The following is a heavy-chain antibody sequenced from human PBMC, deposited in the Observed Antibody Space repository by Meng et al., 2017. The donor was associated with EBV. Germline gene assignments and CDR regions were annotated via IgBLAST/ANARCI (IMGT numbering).Heavy chain of an antibody. V-gene: IGHV3-30*03. J-gene: IGHJ4*02. CDR3: ARDLGITGTVLGY. D-gene: IGHD1-20*01. CDR1: EFIFSNYV. CDR2: ISYDGRKK. Sequence: GQVGGVGGGGVQPGRLLILSCASCEFIFSNYVMPWVRQAPGKGLEWVAVISYDGRKKYYADSVKGRFTISRDNSKNTLYLQMSSLRPEDTAVYYCARDLGITGTVLGYWGQGTLVTVSS.